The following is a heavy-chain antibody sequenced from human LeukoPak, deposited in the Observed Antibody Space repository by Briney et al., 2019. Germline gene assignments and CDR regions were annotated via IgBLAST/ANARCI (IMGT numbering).Heavy chain of an antibody. CDR3: AKVTGIAAAGTADY. Sequence: GGSLTLSCAASGFTFSSYAMSWVRQAPGKGLEWVSDISGSGGSTYYADSVKGRFTISRDNSKNTLYLQMNSLRAEDTAVYYCAKVTGIAAAGTADYWGQGTLVTVSS. J-gene: IGHJ4*02. CDR1: GFTFSSYA. D-gene: IGHD6-13*01. V-gene: IGHV3-23*01. CDR2: ISGSGGST.